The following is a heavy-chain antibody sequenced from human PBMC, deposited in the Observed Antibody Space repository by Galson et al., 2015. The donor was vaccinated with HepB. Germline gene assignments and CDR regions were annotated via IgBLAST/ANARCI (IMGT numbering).Heavy chain of an antibody. J-gene: IGHJ4*02. D-gene: IGHD6-13*01. CDR2: ISYDGSNK. CDR1: GFTFSSYG. V-gene: IGHV3-30*18. CDR3: AKDPSTAAGFYY. Sequence: SLRLSCAASGFTFSSYGMHWVRQAPGKGLEWVAVISYDGSNKYYADSVKGRFTISRDNSKNTLYLQMNSLRAEDTAVYYCAKDPSTAAGFYYWGQGTLVTFSS.